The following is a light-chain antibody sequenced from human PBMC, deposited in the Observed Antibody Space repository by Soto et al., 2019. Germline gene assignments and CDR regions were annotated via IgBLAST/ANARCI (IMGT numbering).Light chain of an antibody. J-gene: IGLJ3*02. Sequence: QSALNQPASVSGSPGQSITISCTGTSSDIGGYNFVSWYQQHPGKAPKLMIYDVSNRPSGVSNRFSGSKSGNTTSLTISGLQTEDQAHYNCSSYTSTSTRVFRGGTNLTVL. CDR3: SSYTSTSTRV. V-gene: IGLV2-14*01. CDR1: SSDIGGYNF. CDR2: DVS.